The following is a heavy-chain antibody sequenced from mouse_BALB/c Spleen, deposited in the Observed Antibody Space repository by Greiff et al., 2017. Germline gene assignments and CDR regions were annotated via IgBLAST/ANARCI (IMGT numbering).Heavy chain of an antibody. Sequence: VQLKQSGAELVKPGASVKLSCTASGFNIKDTYMHWVKQRPEQGLEWIGRIDPANGNTKYDPKFQGKATITADTSSNTAYLQLSSLTSEDTAVYYCARYGNYVRYFDVWGAGTTVTVSS. CDR3: ARYGNYVRYFDV. CDR2: IDPANGNT. J-gene: IGHJ1*01. D-gene: IGHD2-1*01. CDR1: GFNIKDTY. V-gene: IGHV14-3*02.